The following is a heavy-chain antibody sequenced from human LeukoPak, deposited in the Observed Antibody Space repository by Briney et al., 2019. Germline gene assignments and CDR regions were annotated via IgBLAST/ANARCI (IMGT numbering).Heavy chain of an antibody. V-gene: IGHV4-4*02. CDR2: VRLDGKT. CDR3: AREGGFFRPLDY. J-gene: IGHJ4*02. D-gene: IGHD3-3*01. Sequence: PSETLSLTCGVSGXSVTSTNWWTWVRQPPGKGLEWIGEVRLDGKTNYNPSLESRLTISVDLSENHISLRLTSVTAADTAVYYCAREGGFFRPLDYLGQGTLVTVSS. CDR1: GXSVTSTNW.